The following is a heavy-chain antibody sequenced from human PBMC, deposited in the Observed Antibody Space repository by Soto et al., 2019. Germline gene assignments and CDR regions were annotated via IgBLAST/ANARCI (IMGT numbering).Heavy chain of an antibody. Sequence: GGSLRLSCAASGFTFSSYAMSWVRQAPGKGLEWVSAISGSGGSTYYADSVKGRFTISRDNSKNTLYLQMNSLRAEDTAVYYCATEDYDSSGYYPDYWGQGTLVTVSS. CDR2: ISGSGGST. V-gene: IGHV3-23*01. CDR3: ATEDYDSSGYYPDY. J-gene: IGHJ4*02. D-gene: IGHD3-22*01. CDR1: GFTFSSYA.